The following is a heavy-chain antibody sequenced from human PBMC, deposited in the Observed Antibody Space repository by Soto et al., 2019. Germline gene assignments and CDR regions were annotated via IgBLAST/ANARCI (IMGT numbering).Heavy chain of an antibody. V-gene: IGHV1-18*01. CDR3: ARGRKYHYCGGGSCYGY. Sequence: QVQLVQSGAEVKKPGASVKVSCKASGYTFTSYGISWVRQAPGQGLEWMGWISAYNGNTNYAQKLQGRVTMTTDTSTSTANMELRSLRSDATSVYYCARGRKYHYCGGGSCYGYWGQGTLVTVSS. J-gene: IGHJ4*02. CDR1: GYTFTSYG. CDR2: ISAYNGNT. D-gene: IGHD2-15*01.